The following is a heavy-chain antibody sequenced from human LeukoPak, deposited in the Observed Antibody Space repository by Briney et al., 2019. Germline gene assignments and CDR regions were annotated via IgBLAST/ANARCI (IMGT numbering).Heavy chain of an antibody. Sequence: PGGSLRLSCAASGFTFSSYAMHWVRQAPGKGLEWVAVISYDGSNKYYADSVKGRFTISRDNAKNSLYLQMNSLRAEDTAVYYCARVYCSSTSCYMYYGMDVWGQGTTVTVSS. D-gene: IGHD2-2*02. CDR2: ISYDGSNK. V-gene: IGHV3-30-3*01. CDR1: GFTFSSYA. J-gene: IGHJ6*02. CDR3: ARVYCSSTSCYMYYGMDV.